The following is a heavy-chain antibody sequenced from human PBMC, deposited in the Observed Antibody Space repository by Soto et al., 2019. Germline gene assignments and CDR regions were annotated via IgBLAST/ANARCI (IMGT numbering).Heavy chain of an antibody. J-gene: IGHJ4*02. CDR2: IYYSGST. CDR1: GGYISSGGYY. D-gene: IGHD6-13*01. V-gene: IGHV4-31*03. Sequence: QVQLQESGPGLVKPSQTLSLTCTVSGGYISSGGYYWSWIRQHPGKGLEWIGYIYYSGSTYYNPSLKSRVTISVDTSKNQFSLKLSSVTAADTAVYYCARDKGGAAAGTIDYWGQGTLVTVSS. CDR3: ARDKGGAAAGTIDY.